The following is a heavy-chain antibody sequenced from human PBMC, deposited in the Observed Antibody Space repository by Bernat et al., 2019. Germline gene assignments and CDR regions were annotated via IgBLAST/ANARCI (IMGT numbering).Heavy chain of an antibody. D-gene: IGHD6-13*01. CDR1: GFTFSRYA. J-gene: IGHJ6*02. V-gene: IGHV3-30-3*01. CDR2: ISYAGSNK. CDR3: ARVGVQAAGWDYYYGMDV. Sequence: QVQLVESGGGAVQPGRSLSLSCAASGFTFSRYAMHWVRQAPGKGLAWGAVISYAGSNKYYADAVKGRFNISRDNSKNTLYLQMNSLRAEDTAVYYCARVGVQAAGWDYYYGMDVWGQGTTVTVSS.